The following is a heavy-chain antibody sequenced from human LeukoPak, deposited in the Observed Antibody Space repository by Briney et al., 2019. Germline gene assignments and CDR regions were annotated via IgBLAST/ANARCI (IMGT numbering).Heavy chain of an antibody. D-gene: IGHD2-15*01. CDR1: GGSISSYY. CDR2: IYYSGST. Sequence: PSETLSLTCTVSGGSISSYYWSWIRQPPGKGLEWIGYIYYSGSTNYNPSLKSRVTISVDTSKNQFSLKLSSVTAADTAVYYCASTLYCSGGSCSHFDYWGQGTLVTVSS. J-gene: IGHJ4*02. V-gene: IGHV4-59*01. CDR3: ASTLYCSGGSCSHFDY.